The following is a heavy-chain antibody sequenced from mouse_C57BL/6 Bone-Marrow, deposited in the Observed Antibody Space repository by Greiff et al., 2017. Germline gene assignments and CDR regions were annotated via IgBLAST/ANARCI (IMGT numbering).Heavy chain of an antibody. J-gene: IGHJ3*01. CDR2: IYPRSGNT. V-gene: IGHV1-81*01. CDR1: GYTFTSYG. Sequence: VQLQESGAELARPGASVKLSCKASGYTFTSYGISWVKQRTGQGLEWIGEIYPRSGNTYYNEKFKGKATLTADKSSSTAYMELRSLTSEDSAVYFWAGGWLPPYWGQGTLVTVSA. CDR3: AGGWLPPY. D-gene: IGHD2-3*01.